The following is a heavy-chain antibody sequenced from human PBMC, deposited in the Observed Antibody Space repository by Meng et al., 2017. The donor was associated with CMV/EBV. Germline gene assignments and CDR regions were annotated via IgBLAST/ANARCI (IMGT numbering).Heavy chain of an antibody. Sequence: GGSLRLSCAASGFTFSNAWMSWVRQAPGKGLEWVGRIKSKTDGGTTDYAAPVKGRFTISRDDSKNTLYLQMNSLKTEDTAVYYGARAYGGGDCARMDVWGQGTTVTVSS. CDR3: ARAYGGGDCARMDV. J-gene: IGHJ6*02. D-gene: IGHD2-21*01. CDR1: GFTFSNAW. V-gene: IGHV3-15*01. CDR2: IKSKTDGGTT.